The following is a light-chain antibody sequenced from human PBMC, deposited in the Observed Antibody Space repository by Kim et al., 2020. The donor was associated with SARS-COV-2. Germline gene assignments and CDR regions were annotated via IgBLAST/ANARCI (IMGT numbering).Light chain of an antibody. CDR3: QAWDSSTVV. CDR2: QDS. V-gene: IGLV3-1*01. J-gene: IGLJ2*01. Sequence: VSTGQTSSITCSGDKLGDKYACWYQQKPGQSPVLVIYQDSKRPSGIPERFSGSNSGNTATLTISGTQAMDEADYYCQAWDSSTVVFGGGTQLTVL. CDR1: KLGDKY.